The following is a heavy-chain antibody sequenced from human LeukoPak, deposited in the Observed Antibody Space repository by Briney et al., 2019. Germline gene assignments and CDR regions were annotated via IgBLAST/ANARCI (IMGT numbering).Heavy chain of an antibody. CDR1: GFTFINAW. D-gene: IGHD1-26*01. CDR2: IKVKAHGGTI. J-gene: IGHJ4*02. V-gene: IGHV3-15*01. CDR3: TTDGVGVEGATYDN. Sequence: PGGSLRLSCAASGFTFINAWVAWVRQAPGKGLEWVGRIKVKAHGGTIEYAAPVKGRFTISRDDSKNTLYLQMNSLKTEDTAVYYCTTDGVGVEGATYDNWGQGTLVSVSS.